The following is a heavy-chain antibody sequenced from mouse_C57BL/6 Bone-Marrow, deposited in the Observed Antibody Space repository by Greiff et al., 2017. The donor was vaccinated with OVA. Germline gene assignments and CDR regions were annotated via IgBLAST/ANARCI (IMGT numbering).Heavy chain of an antibody. CDR1: GFNIKDYY. Sequence: EVQLQQSGAELVRPGASVKLSCTASGFNIKDYYMHWVKQRPEQGLEWIGRIDPEDGDTEYAPKFQGKATMTADTSSNTAYLQLSSLTSEDTAVYYCTTWPYYYGSRRSPYAMDYWGQGTSVTVSS. V-gene: IGHV14-1*01. D-gene: IGHD1-1*01. CDR3: TTWPYYYGSRRSPYAMDY. J-gene: IGHJ4*01. CDR2: IDPEDGDT.